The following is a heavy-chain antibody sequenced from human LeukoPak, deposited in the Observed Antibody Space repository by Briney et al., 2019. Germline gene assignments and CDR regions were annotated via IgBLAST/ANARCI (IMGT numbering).Heavy chain of an antibody. CDR2: IKSKTDGGTT. J-gene: IGHJ6*02. D-gene: IGHD2-15*01. CDR3: VVVAAGGMDV. V-gene: IGHV3-15*01. CDR1: GFTFSNAW. Sequence: PGGSLRLSCAASGFTFSNAWMSWVRQAPGRGLEWVGRIKSKTDGGTTDYAAPVKGRFTISRDDSKNTLYLQMNSLKTEGTAVYWCVVVAAGGMDVWGQGTTVTVSS.